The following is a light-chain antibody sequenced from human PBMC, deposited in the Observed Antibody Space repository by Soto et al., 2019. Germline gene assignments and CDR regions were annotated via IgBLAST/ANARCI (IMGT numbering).Light chain of an antibody. Sequence: DIQMTQSPSTLSASVGDRVTITCRASQSISSWLAWYQQKAGKAPKLLIYDASSLESGVPSRFSGSGSGTEFTIPISSLQPDDFATYYCQQYHSYSGTFGQGTKVDIK. CDR2: DAS. CDR1: QSISSW. V-gene: IGKV1-5*01. CDR3: QQYHSYSGT. J-gene: IGKJ1*01.